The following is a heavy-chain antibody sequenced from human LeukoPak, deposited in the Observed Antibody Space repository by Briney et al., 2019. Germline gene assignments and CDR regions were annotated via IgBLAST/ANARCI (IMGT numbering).Heavy chain of an antibody. CDR1: GFTFSSYA. J-gene: IGHJ5*01. Sequence: GGSLRLSCAASGFTFSSYAMHWVRQAPGKGLEWVAVISYDGSNKYYADSVKGRFTISRDNAKNSLYLQMNSLRAEDTALYYCAKGGGSGSYSKSNWFDSWGQGTPVTVSS. CDR2: ISYDGSNK. V-gene: IGHV3-30-3*01. D-gene: IGHD3-10*01. CDR3: AKGGGSGSYSKSNWFDS.